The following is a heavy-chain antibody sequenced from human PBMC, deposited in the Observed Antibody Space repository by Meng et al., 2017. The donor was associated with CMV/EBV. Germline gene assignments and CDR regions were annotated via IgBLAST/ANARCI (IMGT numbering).Heavy chain of an antibody. CDR3: ARTLQARYCSSTSCYKYGMDV. Sequence: GSLRLSCAVYGGSFSGYYWSWIRQPPGKGLEWIGEINHSGSTNYKPSLKSRVTISVDTSKNQLSLKLSSVTAADTAVYYCARTLQARYCSSTSCYKYGMDVWGQGTTVTVSS. V-gene: IGHV4-34*01. CDR1: GGSFSGYY. CDR2: INHSGST. J-gene: IGHJ6*02. D-gene: IGHD2-2*01.